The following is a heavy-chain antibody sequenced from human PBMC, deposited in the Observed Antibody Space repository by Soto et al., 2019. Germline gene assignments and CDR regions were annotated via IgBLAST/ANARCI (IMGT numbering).Heavy chain of an antibody. CDR2: IYHSGST. CDR3: AKGGLVRGGFHGWFDP. D-gene: IGHD3-10*01. V-gene: IGHV4-4*02. Sequence: PSETLSLTCAVSGGSISSSNWWSWVRQPPGKGLEWIGEIYHSGSTNYNPSLKSRITINPDTSKNQFSLQLNSVTPEDTAVYYCAKGGLVRGGFHGWFDPWGQGMLVTVSS. J-gene: IGHJ5*02. CDR1: GGSISSSNW.